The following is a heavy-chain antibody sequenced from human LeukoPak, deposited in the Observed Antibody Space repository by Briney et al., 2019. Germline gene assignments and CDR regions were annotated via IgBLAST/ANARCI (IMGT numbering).Heavy chain of an antibody. CDR1: GFTFSSYS. CDR3: ARDVPGIAVAGMGEDYYYYYGMDV. D-gene: IGHD6-19*01. CDR2: ISSSSYI. J-gene: IGHJ6*02. V-gene: IGHV3-21*01. Sequence: PGGSLRLSCAASGFTFSSYSMNWVRQPPGQGLEWVSSISSSSYIYYADSVKGRFTISRDNAKNSLYLQMNSLRAEDTAVYYCARDVPGIAVAGMGEDYYYYYGMDVWGQGTTVTVSS.